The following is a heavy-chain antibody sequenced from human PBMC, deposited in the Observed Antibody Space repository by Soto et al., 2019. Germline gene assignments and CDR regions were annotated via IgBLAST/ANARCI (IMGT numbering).Heavy chain of an antibody. V-gene: IGHV4-59*01. Sequence: AEPLSLPCIVSGVSISTNYWTWIPQPPGQGRKGIGYIHITGETHFNACLTNGVIISVDTSKNQVSLRRSSVTAADTAVYYCERSYPNTIFGVVRSRGLDVWGQGTTVPVSS. CDR3: ERSYPNTIFGVVRSRGLDV. J-gene: IGHJ6*01. D-gene: IGHD3-3*01. CDR1: GVSISTNY. CDR2: IHITGET.